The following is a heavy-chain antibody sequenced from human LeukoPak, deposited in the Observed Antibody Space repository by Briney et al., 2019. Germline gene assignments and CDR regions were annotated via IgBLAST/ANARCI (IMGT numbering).Heavy chain of an antibody. D-gene: IGHD5-12*01. CDR3: ARNENSGWGYFDY. J-gene: IGHJ4*02. CDR2: IGGSNGIT. Sequence: GGSLRLSCAASRFTFNSYAMSWVRQAPGKGLEWVSVIGGSNGITFYVGSVKGRFTISRDNSKDTLYLQMNSLRAEDTAVYYCARNENSGWGYFDYWGQGTLVTVSP. V-gene: IGHV3-23*01. CDR1: RFTFNSYA.